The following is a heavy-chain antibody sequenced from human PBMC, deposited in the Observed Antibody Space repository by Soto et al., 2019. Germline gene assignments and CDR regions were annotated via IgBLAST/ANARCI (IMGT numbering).Heavy chain of an antibody. D-gene: IGHD6-19*01. CDR1: GSTFTGFY. CDR3: ATSRASIAGAGETEYYFDY. Sequence: ASVTVSCTASGSTFTGFYMHWVRQAPGQGLEWMGWINPNSGGTNYTQKFQGWVTMTRDTSFSTAYMELSRLRSDDTAGYYCATSRASIAGAGETEYYFDYWGQGTRVTVS. V-gene: IGHV1-2*04. CDR2: INPNSGGT. J-gene: IGHJ4*02.